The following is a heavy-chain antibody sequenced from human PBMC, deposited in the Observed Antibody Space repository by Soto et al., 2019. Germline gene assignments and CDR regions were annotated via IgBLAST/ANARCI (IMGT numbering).Heavy chain of an antibody. Sequence: EVQLLESGGGLVQPGGSLRLSCAASGFTFSSYAMSWVRQAPGKGLEWVSAISGSGGSTYYADSVKGRFTISRDNSKNTLYLQMNSLRADDTAVYYCAKAVVPAAIYYYYYYMDVWGKGTTVTVSS. CDR2: ISGSGGST. CDR3: AKAVVPAAIYYYYYYMDV. J-gene: IGHJ6*03. V-gene: IGHV3-23*01. CDR1: GFTFSSYA. D-gene: IGHD2-2*02.